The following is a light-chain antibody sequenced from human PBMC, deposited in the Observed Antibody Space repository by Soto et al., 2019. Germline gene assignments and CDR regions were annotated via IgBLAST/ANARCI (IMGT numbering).Light chain of an antibody. CDR2: GNS. J-gene: IGLJ1*01. Sequence: SVLTQPPSVSGSPGQRVTISCTGSSSNIWAGYDVHWYQQLPGTAPKLLIYGNSNRPSGVPDRFSGSKSGTSASLAITGLQAEDEADYYCQSYDSSLSGPRVFGTGTKVTVL. CDR3: QSYDSSLSGPRV. V-gene: IGLV1-40*01. CDR1: SSNIWAGYD.